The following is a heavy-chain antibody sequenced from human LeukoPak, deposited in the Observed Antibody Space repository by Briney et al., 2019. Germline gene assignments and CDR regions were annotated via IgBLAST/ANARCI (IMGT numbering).Heavy chain of an antibody. V-gene: IGHV3-9*01. J-gene: IGHJ4*02. Sequence: GGSLRLSCVASGFTFADYAIHWVRQVPGKGLEWVSGISWNSGSIGYADSVKGRFTISRDNAKNSLYLQMNSLRAEDTAVYYCARIAAAGIDYWGQGALVAVSS. CDR1: GFTFADYA. D-gene: IGHD6-13*01. CDR2: ISWNSGSI. CDR3: ARIAAAGIDY.